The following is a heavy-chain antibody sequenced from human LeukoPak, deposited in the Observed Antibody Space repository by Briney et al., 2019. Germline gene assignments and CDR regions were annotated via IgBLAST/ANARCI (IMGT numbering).Heavy chain of an antibody. CDR2: IYYSGST. CDR3: ARSDGYGLVGI. D-gene: IGHD3-10*01. J-gene: IGHJ3*02. V-gene: IGHV4-59*12. Sequence: SETLSLTCPVSGGSISSYYWSWIRQPPGKGLEWIGYIYYSGSTNYNPSLKSRVTISVHTFKNQFSLKLSSVTAAYTAVYYCARSDGYGLVGIWGQGTMVTVSS. CDR1: GGSISSYY.